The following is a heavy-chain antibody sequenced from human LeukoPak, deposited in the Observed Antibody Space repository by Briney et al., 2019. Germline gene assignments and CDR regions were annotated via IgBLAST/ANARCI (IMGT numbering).Heavy chain of an antibody. J-gene: IGHJ6*03. CDR3: AREDSGSYYNFYYFYMDV. D-gene: IGHD3-10*01. CDR2: VFYSGRT. V-gene: IGHV4-34*11. CDR1: GGSFSGYY. Sequence: SETLFLTCAVYGGSFSGYYWGWIRQPPGKGLEWIGTVFYSGRTYYNSSLQSRVTISVDTSKNQFSLSLSSVTAADTAVYYCAREDSGSYYNFYYFYMDVWGKGTTVTISS.